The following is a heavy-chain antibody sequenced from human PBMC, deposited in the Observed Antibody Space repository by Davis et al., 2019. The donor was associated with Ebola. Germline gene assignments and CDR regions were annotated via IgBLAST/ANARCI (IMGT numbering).Heavy chain of an antibody. Sequence: GESLKISCAASGFTFSSYAMSWVRQAPGKGLEWVSYMTNSGSAIYYADSVKGRFTISRDNARNSLYLQMNSLRAEDTAIYYCAKSNQWREYFNSWGQGTLVTVSS. CDR3: AKSNQWREYFNS. J-gene: IGHJ4*02. CDR2: MTNSGSAI. CDR1: GFTFSSYA. V-gene: IGHV3-48*01. D-gene: IGHD6-19*01.